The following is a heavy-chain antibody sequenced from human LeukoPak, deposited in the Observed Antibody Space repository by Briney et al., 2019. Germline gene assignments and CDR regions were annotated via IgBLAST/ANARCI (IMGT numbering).Heavy chain of an antibody. Sequence: PETLSLTCTVSGGSISSAGYCWSWIRHHPGKGLEYIGYIYYSGTTNYNPSLTSRVTISVDTSNNQFSLKLSSVTAADTAVYYCALVYCSSTRCYIGAFDIWGQGTMVTVSS. CDR1: GGSISSAGYC. CDR3: ALVYCSSTRCYIGAFDI. D-gene: IGHD2-2*02. J-gene: IGHJ3*02. CDR2: IYYSGTT. V-gene: IGHV4-31*03.